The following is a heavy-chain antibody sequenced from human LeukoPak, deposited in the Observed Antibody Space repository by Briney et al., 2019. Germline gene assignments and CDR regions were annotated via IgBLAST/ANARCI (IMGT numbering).Heavy chain of an antibody. CDR3: ARALRYCSSTSCYYFDY. D-gene: IGHD2-2*01. Sequence: PGRSLRLSCAASGFTFSSYAMHWVRQAPGKGLEWVAVISYDGSNKYYADSVKGRFTISRDNSKNTLYLQMNSLRAEDTAVYYCARALRYCSSTSCYYFDYWGQGILVTVSS. CDR2: ISYDGSNK. CDR1: GFTFSSYA. V-gene: IGHV3-30*04. J-gene: IGHJ4*02.